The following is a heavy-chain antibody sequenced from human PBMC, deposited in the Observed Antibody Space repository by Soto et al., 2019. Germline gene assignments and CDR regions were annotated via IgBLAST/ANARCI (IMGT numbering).Heavy chain of an antibody. CDR2: IYYSGST. Sequence: TLSLTCTVSGGSISSGYYYWSWIRQPPGKGLEWIGYIYYSGSTYYNPSLKSRVTISVDTSKNQFSLKLSSVTAADTAVYYCARDSGYDSSGYYDYWGQGTLVTVSS. CDR3: ARDSGYDSSGYYDY. D-gene: IGHD3-22*01. J-gene: IGHJ4*02. CDR1: GGSISSGYYY. V-gene: IGHV4-30-4*01.